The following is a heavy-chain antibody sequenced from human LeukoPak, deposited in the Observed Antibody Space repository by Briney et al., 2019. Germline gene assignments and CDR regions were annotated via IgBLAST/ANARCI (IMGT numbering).Heavy chain of an antibody. D-gene: IGHD3-22*01. Sequence: PGRSLRLACAASGFTFSNFGMHWVRQAPGKGLECVAVIWYNGGRKEYGDSVKGRFTISRDNSENTLYLQMNSLRVEDTAVYYCARGDHYDRSGYYLDYWGQGTLVTVSS. CDR1: GFTFSNFG. CDR3: ARGDHYDRSGYYLDY. CDR2: IWYNGGRK. J-gene: IGHJ4*02. V-gene: IGHV3-33*01.